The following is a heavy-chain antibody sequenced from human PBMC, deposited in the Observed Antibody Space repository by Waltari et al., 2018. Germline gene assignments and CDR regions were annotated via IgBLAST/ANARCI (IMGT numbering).Heavy chain of an antibody. CDR1: GFTLCTHA. V-gene: IGHV3-23*03. CDR2: VYSGGSTT. Sequence: ELRLLGPGEGLAQPGGHLRLPGAARGFTLCTHALGWVRQAPGKGLEWVSVVYSGGSTTYYSDSVKGRFTISRDDSKNTMFLQMNSLRAEDTAIYYCAKDLGGTDWSHYFDSWGQGTLIAVSS. CDR3: AKDLGGTDWSHYFDS. J-gene: IGHJ4*02. D-gene: IGHD2-21*01.